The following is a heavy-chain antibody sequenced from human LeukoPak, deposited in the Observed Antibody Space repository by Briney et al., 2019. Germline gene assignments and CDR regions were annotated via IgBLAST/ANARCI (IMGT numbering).Heavy chain of an antibody. J-gene: IGHJ4*02. V-gene: IGHV3-30*02. CDR2: IRYDGSNK. CDR1: GFTFSSYG. Sequence: PGGSLRLSCAASGFTFSSYGMHWVRQAPGKGLEWVAFIRYDGSNKYYADSVKGRFTISRDNSKNTLYLQMNSLRAEDTAVYYCAKAGEQQLGHPPYAFDIWGQGTLVTVSS. D-gene: IGHD6-6*01. CDR3: AKAGEQQLGHPPYAFDI.